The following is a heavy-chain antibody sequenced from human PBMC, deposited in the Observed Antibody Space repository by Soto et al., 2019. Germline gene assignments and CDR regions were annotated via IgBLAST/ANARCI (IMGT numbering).Heavy chain of an antibody. CDR2: ISYDGSNK. D-gene: IGHD4-17*01. V-gene: IGHV3-30*18. CDR3: AKVGSATTVTTFLLGYFDL. Sequence: QVQLVESGGGVVQPGRSLRLSCAASGFTFSSYGMHWVRQAPGKGLEWVAVISYDGSNKYYADSVKGRFTISRDNSKNTLYLQMNSLRAEDTAVYYCAKVGSATTVTTFLLGYFDLWGRGTLVTVSS. J-gene: IGHJ2*01. CDR1: GFTFSSYG.